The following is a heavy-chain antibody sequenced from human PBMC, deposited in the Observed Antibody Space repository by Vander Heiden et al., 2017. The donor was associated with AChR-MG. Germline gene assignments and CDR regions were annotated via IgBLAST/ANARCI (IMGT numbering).Heavy chain of an antibody. J-gene: IGHJ4*02. CDR1: GFTFSSYG. D-gene: IGHD2-21*01. Sequence: QVQLVESGGGVVQPGRSLTPPRAASGFTFSSYGMHWVRQAPGKGLEWVAVISYDGSNKYYADSVKGRFTISRDNSKNTLYLQMNSLRAEDTAVYYCAKDARTYCGGDCSSDYWGQGTLVTVSS. CDR2: ISYDGSNK. V-gene: IGHV3-30*18. CDR3: AKDARTYCGGDCSSDY.